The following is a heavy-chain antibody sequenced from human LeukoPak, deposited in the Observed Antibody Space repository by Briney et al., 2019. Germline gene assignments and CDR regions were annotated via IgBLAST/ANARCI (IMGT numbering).Heavy chain of an antibody. D-gene: IGHD1/OR15-1a*01. V-gene: IGHV3-33*01. J-gene: IGHJ4*02. Sequence: GGSLRLSCAASGFTFSSYGMHWVRQAPGKGLEWVAVIWYDGSNKYYADSVKGRFTISRDNSKNTLYLQMNSLKTEDTAVYYCVTGLGRTDHDYWGQGTLVTVSS. CDR3: VTGLGRTDHDY. CDR1: GFTFSSYG. CDR2: IWYDGSNK.